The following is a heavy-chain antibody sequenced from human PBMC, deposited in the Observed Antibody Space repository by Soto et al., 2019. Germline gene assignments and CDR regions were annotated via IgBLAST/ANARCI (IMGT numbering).Heavy chain of an antibody. D-gene: IGHD2-15*01. Sequence: EVQLLESGGGLVQPGGSLRLSCAASGFTFSSYAMSWFRQAPGKGLEWVSAISGSGGSTYYADTVKGRITISRDNSKNTLYLQMNSLRAEDAAVYYCAYVMSGGMGSWGQGTLVTVSS. CDR2: ISGSGGST. J-gene: IGHJ5*02. V-gene: IGHV3-23*01. CDR3: AYVMSGGMGS. CDR1: GFTFSSYA.